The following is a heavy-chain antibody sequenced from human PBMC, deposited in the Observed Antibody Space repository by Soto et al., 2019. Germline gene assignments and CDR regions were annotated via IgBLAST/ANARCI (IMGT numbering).Heavy chain of an antibody. CDR1: GGSISTNNW. CDR2: IYQSGNT. CDR3: ARVMGVASGGPLAY. Sequence: QVQLQESGPGLVKPSGTLSLTCAVSGGSISTNNWWSWVRRPPGKGLEWIGEIYQSGNTNYNSSLKSRVAISIDKSRNEFSLNGRSGTAADTAVYYCARVMGVASGGPLAYWGQGALVSVSS. J-gene: IGHJ4*02. V-gene: IGHV4-4*02. D-gene: IGHD2-15*01.